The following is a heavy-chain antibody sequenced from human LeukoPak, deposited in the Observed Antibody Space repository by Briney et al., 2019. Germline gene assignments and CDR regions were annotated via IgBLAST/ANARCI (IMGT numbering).Heavy chain of an antibody. J-gene: IGHJ4*02. D-gene: IGHD1-14*01. CDR2: TDGNNK. CDR3: AKDLIAGSPDYFDH. Sequence: GGSLRLSCVASGFAFTTYAEHWVRQAPGKGLEWVAVTDGNNKFYADSVMGRFTISSDKSTNTLYLQMNSLRPEDTAVYYCAKDLIAGSPDYFDHWGQGTLVTVSS. V-gene: IGHV3-30*14. CDR1: GFAFTTYA.